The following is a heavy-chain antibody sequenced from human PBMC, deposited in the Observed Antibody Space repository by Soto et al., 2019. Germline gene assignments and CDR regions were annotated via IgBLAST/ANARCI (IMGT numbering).Heavy chain of an antibody. D-gene: IGHD6-13*01. Sequence: PWGALRLSCSASVFTFISYGIHWFRQAPGNGLEWVAVISYDGSNKNYADSVKGRFTISRDNSKNTLHLQMSSLRVEDTAVYYCAKDLGSSSWSLYYYYYGMDVWGQGTTVTVSS. V-gene: IGHV3-30*18. CDR3: AKDLGSSSWSLYYYYYGMDV. J-gene: IGHJ6*02. CDR2: ISYDGSNK. CDR1: VFTFISYG.